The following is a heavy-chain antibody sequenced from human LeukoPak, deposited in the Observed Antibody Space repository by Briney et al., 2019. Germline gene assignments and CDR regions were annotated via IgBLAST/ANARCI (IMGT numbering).Heavy chain of an antibody. CDR1: GGTFSSYA. V-gene: IGHV1-69*01. D-gene: IGHD6-19*01. CDR2: IIPIFGTA. Sequence: EASVKVSCKASGGTFSSYAISWVRQAPGQGLEWMGGIIPIFGTANYAQKFQGRVTITADESTSTAYMELSSLRSEDTAVYYCARIQSGGGSGWYDSGAFDIWGQGTLVTVSS. CDR3: ARIQSGGGSGWYDSGAFDI. J-gene: IGHJ3*02.